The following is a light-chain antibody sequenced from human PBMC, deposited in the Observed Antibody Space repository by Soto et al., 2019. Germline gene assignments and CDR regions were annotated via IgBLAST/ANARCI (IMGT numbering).Light chain of an antibody. Sequence: VLTQSPGTLSLSPGERATLSCRASQSVSSSYLAWYQQRPGQAPRLLIYGASSRATGIPDRFSGSGSGTDFTLTISRLEPEDFAVYYCQQYGSSPRTFGQGTKVDIK. CDR2: GAS. CDR3: QQYGSSPRT. V-gene: IGKV3-20*01. CDR1: QSVSSSY. J-gene: IGKJ1*01.